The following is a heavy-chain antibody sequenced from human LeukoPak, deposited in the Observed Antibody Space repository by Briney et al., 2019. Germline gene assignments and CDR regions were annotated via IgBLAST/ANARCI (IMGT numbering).Heavy chain of an antibody. J-gene: IGHJ4*02. CDR2: IYYSGST. D-gene: IGHD6-19*01. CDR3: ARVEAVAGGGDFDY. Sequence: SETLSLTCTVSGGSVSSGSYYWSWIRQPPGKGLEWIGYIYYSGSTNYNPSLKSRVTISVDTSENQFSLKLSSVTAADTAVYYCARVEAVAGGGDFDYWGQGTLVTVSS. CDR1: GGSVSSGSYY. V-gene: IGHV4-61*01.